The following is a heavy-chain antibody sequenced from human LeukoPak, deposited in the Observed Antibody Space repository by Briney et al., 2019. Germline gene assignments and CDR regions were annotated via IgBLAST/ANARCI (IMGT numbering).Heavy chain of an antibody. J-gene: IGHJ3*02. CDR2: TYYRSKWYN. D-gene: IGHD3-16*01. Sequence: SQTLSLTCAISGDGVSSNSAAWSWIRQSPSRGLEWLGRTYYRSKWYNDYAVSMKSRITINPDTSKNQFSLQLNSVTPEDTALYYCARGAWGHRIDIWDQGTMVTVSS. CDR3: ARGAWGHRIDI. V-gene: IGHV6-1*01. CDR1: GDGVSSNSAA.